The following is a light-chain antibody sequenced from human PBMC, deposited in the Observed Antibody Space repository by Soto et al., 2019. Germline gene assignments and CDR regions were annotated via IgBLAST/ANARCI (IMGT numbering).Light chain of an antibody. J-gene: IGKJ4*01. V-gene: IGKV3-15*01. CDR1: QSISSN. CDR3: QQYNNWPPTT. CDR2: RAS. Sequence: EIVMTQSPATLSVSPGERATLSCRASQSISSNLAWYQQKPGQAPRLLIYRASTRATGIPARFSGSESGTEFTLTISSLQSEDFAVYYCQQYNNWPPTTFGGGTKVEIK.